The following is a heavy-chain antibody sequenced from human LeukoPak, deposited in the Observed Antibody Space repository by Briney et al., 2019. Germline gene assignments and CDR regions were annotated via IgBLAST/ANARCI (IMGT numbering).Heavy chain of an antibody. CDR2: IYYSVRT. Sequence: SETLSLTCTVSGGSLTSYYSSWVRHPPGEGLGWVWYIYYSVRTNYNPSLTSRVTILVDTPKKQFSLRRRSVPPPDTPVFFLVRGGGSYSNWFDGGGQGTLVTLSS. J-gene: IGHJ5*02. CDR3: VRGGGSYSNWFDG. V-gene: IGHV4-59*01. D-gene: IGHD1-26*01. CDR1: GGSLTSYY.